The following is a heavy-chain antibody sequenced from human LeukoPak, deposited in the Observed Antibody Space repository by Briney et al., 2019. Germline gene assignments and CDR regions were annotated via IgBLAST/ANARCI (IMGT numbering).Heavy chain of an antibody. V-gene: IGHV4-59*01. CDR3: ARDLSRTVGFDY. Sequence: SETLSLTCTVSGGSISSYSWSWIRQPPGKGLEWIGYIYYSGSTNYNPSLKSRVTISVDTSKNQFSLKLSSVTAADTAVYYCARDLSRTVGFDYWGQGTLVTVSS. CDR2: IYYSGST. CDR1: GGSISSYS. J-gene: IGHJ4*02. D-gene: IGHD4-11*01.